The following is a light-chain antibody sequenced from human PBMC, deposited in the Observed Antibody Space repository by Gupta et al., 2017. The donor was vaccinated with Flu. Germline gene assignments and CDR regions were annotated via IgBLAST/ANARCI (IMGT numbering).Light chain of an antibody. CDR2: DAS. J-gene: IGKJ2*03. V-gene: IGKV3-11*01. CDR3: LQRNSWPYR. CDR1: QGISND. Sequence: ELTQSPAALSLSPGDTATLSCRASQGISNDLAWYQQKPGKAPRRLIYDASNRATGIPSRFSGSGSGTDFTLTISSLQPEDSAVYFCLQRNSWPYRFGQGTKLEIK.